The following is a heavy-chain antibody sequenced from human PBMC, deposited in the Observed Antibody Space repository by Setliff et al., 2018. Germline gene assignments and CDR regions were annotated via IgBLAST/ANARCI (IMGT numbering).Heavy chain of an antibody. D-gene: IGHD3-10*01. V-gene: IGHV3-7*03. CDR2: IKQDGSEE. CDR1: GFTFNKHW. J-gene: IGHJ6*03. CDR3: ARENTGFYYHYYMDV. Sequence: GGSLRLSCTASGFTFNKHWMTWVRQAPGKGLEWVANIKQDGSEEYYVDSVRGRFTVSRDNSNNTLYLHMSSLRAEDTAVYFCARENTGFYYHYYMDVWGKGTTVTVSS.